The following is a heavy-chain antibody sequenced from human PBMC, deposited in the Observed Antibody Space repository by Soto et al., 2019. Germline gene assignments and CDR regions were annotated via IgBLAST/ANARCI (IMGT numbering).Heavy chain of an antibody. J-gene: IGHJ6*02. CDR2: IDSYGSST. Sequence: EVQLVESGGGLVQPGGSLRLACAASGFTFSRHWMHWVRQAPGKGLVWVSRIDSYGSSTHYADSVKGRFTISRDNAKNTLYLQMNSLRAEDTAVYYCASPVVPAGMGGPYFYGIDVWGQGTTVTVSS. V-gene: IGHV3-74*01. CDR1: GFTFSRHW. CDR3: ASPVVPAGMGGPYFYGIDV. D-gene: IGHD2-2*01.